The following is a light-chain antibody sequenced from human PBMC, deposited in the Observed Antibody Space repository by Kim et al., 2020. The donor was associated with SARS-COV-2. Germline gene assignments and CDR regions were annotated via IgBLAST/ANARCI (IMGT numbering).Light chain of an antibody. CDR2: GTT. CDR3: QQDGTLPYT. J-gene: IGKJ2*01. CDR1: QSVDSHY. V-gene: IGKV3-20*01. Sequence: STGERTSRACRASQSVDSHYLARCQEKTGQGPRRLIYGTTSRASGIPDRFRGEGSGTEFNLTISRLEPGDFAVYYCQQDGTLPYTFGKGTKLE.